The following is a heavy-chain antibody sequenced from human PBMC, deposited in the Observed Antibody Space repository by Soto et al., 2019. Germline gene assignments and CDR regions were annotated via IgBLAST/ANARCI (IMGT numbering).Heavy chain of an antibody. Sequence: QVQLVQSGAAVKTPGASVRVSCKASGYTFTGYYIHWVREAPGQGLAWMGWINPQTGGTSYGQKFQGRVTLSRDTSINTAYLELSRLRFDDAGVYFCARERYQVISDGMDVWGQGTTVTVSS. CDR2: INPQTGGT. V-gene: IGHV1-2*02. CDR1: GYTFTGYY. CDR3: ARERYQVISDGMDV. J-gene: IGHJ6*02. D-gene: IGHD2-2*01.